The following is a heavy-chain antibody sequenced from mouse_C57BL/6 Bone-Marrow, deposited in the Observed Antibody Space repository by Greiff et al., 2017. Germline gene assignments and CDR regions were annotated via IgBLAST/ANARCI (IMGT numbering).Heavy chain of an antibody. V-gene: IGHV1-81*01. Sequence: QVQLQQSGAELARPGASVKLSCTASGYTFTSYGISWVKQRTGQGLEWIGEIYPRSGNTYYNETFKGKATLTADKSSRPVYMGLRSLTTEDSAVYFCATYYDYDEFAYWGQGTLVTVSA. CDR1: GYTFTSYG. D-gene: IGHD2-4*01. CDR3: ATYYDYDEFAY. CDR2: IYPRSGNT. J-gene: IGHJ3*01.